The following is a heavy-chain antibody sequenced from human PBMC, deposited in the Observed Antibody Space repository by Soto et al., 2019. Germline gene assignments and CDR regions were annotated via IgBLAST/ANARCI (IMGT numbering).Heavy chain of an antibody. Sequence: HPGGSLRLSCAASGFTFSSYWMSWVRQAPGKGLEWVANIKQDGSEKYYVDSVKGRFTISRDNAKNSLYLQMNSLRAEDTAVYYCATTYYDPPRKNWFDPWGQGTLVTVSS. J-gene: IGHJ5*02. CDR2: IKQDGSEK. D-gene: IGHD3-3*01. V-gene: IGHV3-7*01. CDR1: GFTFSSYW. CDR3: ATTYYDPPRKNWFDP.